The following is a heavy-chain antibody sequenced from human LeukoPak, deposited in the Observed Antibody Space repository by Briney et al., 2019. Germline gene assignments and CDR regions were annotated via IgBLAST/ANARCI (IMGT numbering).Heavy chain of an antibody. CDR2: INHSGST. Sequence: PSETLSLTCAVYSGSFSGYYWSWIRQPPGKGLEWIGEINHSGSTNYNPSLKSRVTISVDTSKNQFSLKLSSVTAADTAVYYCARAGSPPGYYYYMDVWGKGTTVTVSS. CDR3: ARAGSPPGYYYYMDV. CDR1: SGSFSGYY. J-gene: IGHJ6*03. V-gene: IGHV4-34*01. D-gene: IGHD3-10*01.